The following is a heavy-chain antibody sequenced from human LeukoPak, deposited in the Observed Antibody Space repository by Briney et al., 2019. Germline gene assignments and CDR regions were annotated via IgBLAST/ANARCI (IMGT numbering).Heavy chain of an antibody. CDR1: GYTFTGYY. D-gene: IGHD2-15*01. Sequence: ASVKVSCKASGYTFTGYYMHWVRQAPGQGLEWMGWINPNSGGTNYAQKFQGRVTITADESTSTAYMELSSLRSEDTAVYYCARMVCSGGSCYWNWFDPWGQGTLVTVSS. CDR3: ARMVCSGGSCYWNWFDP. CDR2: INPNSGGT. V-gene: IGHV1-2*02. J-gene: IGHJ5*02.